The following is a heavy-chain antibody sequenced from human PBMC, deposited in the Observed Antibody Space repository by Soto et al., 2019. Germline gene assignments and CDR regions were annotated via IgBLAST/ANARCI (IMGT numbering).Heavy chain of an antibody. CDR1: GYRFTSYW. Sequence: PXASLKISCEGCGYRFTSYWIGWVRQMPGKGLEWMGIIYPDDSGTRYSPSFEGQVTISAVKSITTAYLQWSSLKASDTAMYYCARLQGTCSTTSYYPDYYYYGMDVWGQGTTVTASS. V-gene: IGHV5-51*01. J-gene: IGHJ6*02. CDR2: IYPDDSGT. D-gene: IGHD2-2*01. CDR3: ARLQGTCSTTSYYPDYYYYGMDV.